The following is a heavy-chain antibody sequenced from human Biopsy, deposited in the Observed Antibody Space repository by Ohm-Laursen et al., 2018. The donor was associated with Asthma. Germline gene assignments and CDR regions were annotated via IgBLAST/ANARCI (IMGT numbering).Heavy chain of an antibody. V-gene: IGHV3-9*01. J-gene: IGHJ4*02. CDR3: AKGEWELLEANFDY. CDR1: GFTFDDYA. D-gene: IGHD1-26*01. CDR2: ISWNSGSI. Sequence: SLRLSCAASGFTFDDYAMHWVRQAPGKGLEWASGISWNSGSIGYADSVKGRFTISRDNAKNSLYLQMNSLRAEDTALYYCAKGEWELLEANFDYWGQGTLVTVSS.